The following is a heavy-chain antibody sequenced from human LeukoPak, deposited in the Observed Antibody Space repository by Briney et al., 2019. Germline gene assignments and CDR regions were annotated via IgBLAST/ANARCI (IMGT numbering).Heavy chain of an antibody. D-gene: IGHD2-2*02. Sequence: PGGSLRLSCAASGFTFSSYSMNWVRQAPGKGLEWVSSISSSSSYIYYADSVKGRFTISRDNSKNTLYLQMNSLRAEDTAVYYCAKVAKGYCSSTSCYNFDYWGQGTLVTVSS. CDR1: GFTFSSYS. V-gene: IGHV3-21*04. J-gene: IGHJ4*02. CDR3: AKVAKGYCSSTSCYNFDY. CDR2: ISSSSSYI.